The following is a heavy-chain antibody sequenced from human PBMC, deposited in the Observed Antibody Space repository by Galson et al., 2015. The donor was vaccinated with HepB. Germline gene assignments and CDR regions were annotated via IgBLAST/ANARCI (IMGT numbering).Heavy chain of an antibody. D-gene: IGHD1-26*01. Sequence: QSGAEVKKPGESLKISCKGSGYSFTSYWIGWVRQMPGKGLEWVGIIYPGDSDTRYSPSFQGQVTISADKSISTAYLQWSSLKASDTAMYYCARIRYSGSYYALDAFDIWGQGTMVTVSS. CDR3: ARIRYSGSYYALDAFDI. CDR1: GYSFTSYW. J-gene: IGHJ3*02. V-gene: IGHV5-51*03. CDR2: IYPGDSDT.